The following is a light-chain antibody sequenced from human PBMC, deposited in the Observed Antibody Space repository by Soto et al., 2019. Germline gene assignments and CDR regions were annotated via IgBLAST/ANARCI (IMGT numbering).Light chain of an antibody. CDR3: SSYTSSVTLV. Sequence: QSALTQPASVSGSRGQSITISCTGTSSDVGGYNFVSWYQQHPGKAPKLMIYEVSNRPSGVSYRFSGSKSGNTASLTISGLQAEDEADYYCSSYTSSVTLVFGGGTKLTVL. J-gene: IGLJ2*01. CDR2: EVS. V-gene: IGLV2-14*01. CDR1: SSDVGGYNF.